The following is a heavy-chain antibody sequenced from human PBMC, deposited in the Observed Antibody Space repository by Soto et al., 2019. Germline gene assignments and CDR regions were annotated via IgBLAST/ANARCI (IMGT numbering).Heavy chain of an antibody. V-gene: IGHV4-30-4*01. D-gene: IGHD2-15*01. CDR1: GGSITNGDYF. CDR2: IYHTGTT. Sequence: QVQLQEAGPGLVKPSQTLSLTCTVSGGSITNGDYFWNWIRQSPGKGLEWIGFIYHTGTTYYNPSLRSRVSMSVDTSKNQFSLTVNSVPATDTGVYYCAGANIVVVVADTGNAFDIWGQGTMVTVSS. J-gene: IGHJ3*02. CDR3: AGANIVVVVADTGNAFDI.